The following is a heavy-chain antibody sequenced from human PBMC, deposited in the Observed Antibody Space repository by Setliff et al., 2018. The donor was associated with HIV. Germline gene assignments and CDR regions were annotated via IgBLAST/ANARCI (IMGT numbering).Heavy chain of an antibody. J-gene: IGHJ5*02. D-gene: IGHD1-1*01. CDR3: ARHWYSSPVTT. V-gene: IGHV4-39*01. CDR1: GGSISSSTYY. Sequence: SETLSLTCSVSGGSISSSTYYWGWIRQPPGKGLEWIGDIFYTGNTYYNPSLKSRVAISVDTSENQFSLKLTSVTVADTAVYFCARHWYSSPVTTWGQGTLVTAPQ. CDR2: IFYTGNT.